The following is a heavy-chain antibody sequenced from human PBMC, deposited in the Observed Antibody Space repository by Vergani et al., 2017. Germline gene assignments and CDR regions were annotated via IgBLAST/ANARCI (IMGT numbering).Heavy chain of an antibody. D-gene: IGHD3-3*01. J-gene: IGHJ6*03. Sequence: VQLVESGGGLVKPGGSLRLSCAASGFTFSSYSMNWVRQAPGKGLEWVSSISSSSSYIYYADSVTGRFTISRDNAKNSLYLQMNSLRAEDTAVYYCARAYYDFWSGYYVYDYYYMDVWGKGTTVTVSS. CDR2: ISSSSSYI. CDR1: GFTFSSYS. V-gene: IGHV3-21*01. CDR3: ARAYYDFWSGYYVYDYYYMDV.